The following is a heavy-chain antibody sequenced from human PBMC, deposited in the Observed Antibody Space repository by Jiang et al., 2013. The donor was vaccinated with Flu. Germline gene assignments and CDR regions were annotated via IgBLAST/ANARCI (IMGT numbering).Heavy chain of an antibody. Sequence: QLVESGAEVKKPGSSVKVSCMASGDTFSRYSISWVRQAPGQGPEWMGGIIPILGSTDYAQKFQGRVTITADKSTSTAYMELSSLRSEDTAVYYCAIPRGYCSDGSCYSNYWYFDLWGRGTLVTVSS. J-gene: IGHJ2*01. CDR3: AIPRGYCSDGSCYSNYWYFDL. V-gene: IGHV1-69*06. CDR1: GDTFSRYS. D-gene: IGHD2-15*01. CDR2: IIPILGST.